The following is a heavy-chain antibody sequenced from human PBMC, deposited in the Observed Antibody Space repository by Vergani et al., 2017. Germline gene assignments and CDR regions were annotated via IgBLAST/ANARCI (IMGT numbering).Heavy chain of an antibody. CDR1: GFTFRIYG. V-gene: IGHV3-30*02. D-gene: IGHD2-8*01. CDR3: ARGLWDCTHIRCSPPSY. Sequence: QVQLVESGGGVVQPGGSLRLSCIASGFTFRIYGMHWVRQAPGKGLEWVAFIRYDGSSEYYGDSVKGRFTISRDNAKKSVYLQMNSLRAEDTAMYFCARGLWDCTHIRCSPPSYWGQGTQVTVSS. J-gene: IGHJ4*02. CDR2: IRYDGSSE.